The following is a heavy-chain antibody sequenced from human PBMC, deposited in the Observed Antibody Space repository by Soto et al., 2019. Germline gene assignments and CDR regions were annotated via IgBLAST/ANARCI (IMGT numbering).Heavy chain of an antibody. D-gene: IGHD2-2*01. V-gene: IGHV3-30*18. CDR2: ISYDGSNK. J-gene: IGHJ6*02. CDR3: AKGAKRGGYCSSTSCYLPYYYGMAV. Sequence: GGSLRLSCAASGFTFSSYGMHWVRQAPGKGLEWVAVISYDGSNKYYADSVKGRFTISRDNSKNTLYLQMNSLRAEDTAVYYCAKGAKRGGYCSSTSCYLPYYYGMAVWGQGTTVTVSS. CDR1: GFTFSSYG.